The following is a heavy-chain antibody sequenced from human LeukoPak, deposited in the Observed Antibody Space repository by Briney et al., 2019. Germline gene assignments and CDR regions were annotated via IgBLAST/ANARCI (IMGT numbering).Heavy chain of an antibody. J-gene: IGHJ4*02. CDR3: AKDRFYYGSGTYYTPTFDY. V-gene: IGHV3-23*01. CDR1: GFTFTSYA. CDR2: IGGSGGST. D-gene: IGHD3-10*01. Sequence: GGSLRLSCAASGFTFTSYAMSWVRQAPGKGLEWVSSIGGSGGSTYYSDSVRGRFTISRDNSKNTLYLQMNSPRAEDTAVYYCAKDRFYYGSGTYYTPTFDYWGQGTLVTASS.